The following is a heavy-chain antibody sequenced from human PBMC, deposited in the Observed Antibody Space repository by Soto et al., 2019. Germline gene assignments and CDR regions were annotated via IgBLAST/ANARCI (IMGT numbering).Heavy chain of an antibody. V-gene: IGHV1-18*04. J-gene: IGHJ6*02. CDR3: ASGSYPLYYYGMDV. D-gene: IGHD1-26*01. CDR2: ISAYNGTT. CDR1: GYTFTSYG. Sequence: QVQLVQSGAEVKKPGASVKVSCKASGYTFTSYGISWVRQAPGQGLEWMVWISAYNGTTNYPQKLQGRVTMTTDTSTSTAYLELRSLGSDDTAVYYCASGSYPLYYYGMDVWGQGTTVTVSS.